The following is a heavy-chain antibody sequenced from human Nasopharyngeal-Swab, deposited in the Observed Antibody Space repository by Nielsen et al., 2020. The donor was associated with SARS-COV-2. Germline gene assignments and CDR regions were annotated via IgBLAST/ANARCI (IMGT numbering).Heavy chain of an antibody. J-gene: IGHJ3*02. CDR3: EGIWSSNDAFDI. CDR1: GFDLSSYW. V-gene: IGHV3-74*01. CDR2: ISGDGSAT. D-gene: IGHD2-15*01. Sequence: GESPKTSRVAPGFDLSSYWMNWVRQVPGKGLVWVSRISGDGSATRYADSVQGRFTISRDNARNTVFLQMNSLNEEDTAVYYCEGIWSSNDAFDIWGQGTMVTVSS.